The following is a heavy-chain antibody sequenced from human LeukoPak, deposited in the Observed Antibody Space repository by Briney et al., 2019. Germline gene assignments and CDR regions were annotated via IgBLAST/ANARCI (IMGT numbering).Heavy chain of an antibody. CDR3: AKDLSPGPD. J-gene: IGHJ4*02. CDR1: GFTFSSYS. V-gene: IGHV3-23*01. CDR2: IIGSGLST. Sequence: GGSLRLSXAASGFTFSSYSMNWVRQAPGKGLKWVSAIIGSGLSTYYADSVKGRFTISRDNSKNTLYLQMNSLRAEDTAVYYCAKDLSPGPDWGQGTLVTVSS.